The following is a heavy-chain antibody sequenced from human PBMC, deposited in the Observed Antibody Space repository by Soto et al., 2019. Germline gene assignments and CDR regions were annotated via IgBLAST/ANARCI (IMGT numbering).Heavy chain of an antibody. V-gene: IGHV4-4*07. CDR1: GGSINTYY. D-gene: IGHD3-3*02. CDR3: ARDFNSIFDDFADMRWTFDP. Sequence: SETLSLTCTVTGGSINTYYWSWIRQSAGKGLEWIGRVYTTGSTNYNPSLKSRVTISVDTSRNQFSLSLRSVTAADTAVYYCARDFNSIFDDFADMRWTFDPWGQGTLVTVSS. J-gene: IGHJ5*02. CDR2: VYTTGST.